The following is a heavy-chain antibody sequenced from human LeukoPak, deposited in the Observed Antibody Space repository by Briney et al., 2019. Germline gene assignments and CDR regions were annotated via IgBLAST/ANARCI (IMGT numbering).Heavy chain of an antibody. CDR1: GGSTSSGDYY. CDR3: AKAVVPAATTGWFDP. V-gene: IGHV4-30-4*01. CDR2: IYYSGST. Sequence: SQTLSLTCTVSGGSTSSGDYYWSWIRQPPGKGLEWIGYIYYSGSTYYNPSLKSRVTISVDTSKNQFSLKLSSVTAADTAVYYCAKAVVPAATTGWFDPWGQGTLVTVSS. D-gene: IGHD2-2*01. J-gene: IGHJ5*02.